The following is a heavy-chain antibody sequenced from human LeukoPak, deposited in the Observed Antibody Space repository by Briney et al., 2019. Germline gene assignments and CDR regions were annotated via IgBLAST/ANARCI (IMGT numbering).Heavy chain of an antibody. CDR3: ASEYCSGGRCYSYQGGERYFDY. V-gene: IGHV3-33*01. J-gene: IGHJ4*02. CDR2: IWYDGSNK. D-gene: IGHD2-15*01. Sequence: GGSLRLSRAASGFTFRSYGMHWVRQAPGKGLEGVAVIWYDGSNKYYADALRGRYTISRDNSKNTLYLQMNSLRVEDTAVYYCASEYCSGGRCYSYQGGERYFDYWGQGTLVTVSS. CDR1: GFTFRSYG.